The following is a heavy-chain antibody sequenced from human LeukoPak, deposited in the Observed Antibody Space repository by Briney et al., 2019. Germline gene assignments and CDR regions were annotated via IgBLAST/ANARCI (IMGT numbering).Heavy chain of an antibody. J-gene: IGHJ5*02. CDR2: INPSGGST. CDR1: GYTFTSYY. Sequence: ASVKVSCKASGYTFTSYYMHWVRQAPGQGLEWMGIINPSGGSTSYAQKFQGRVTMTRDTSTSTVYMELSSLRSEDKAVYYCARATVTLNWFDPWGQGTLVTVSS. D-gene: IGHD4-17*01. CDR3: ARATVTLNWFDP. V-gene: IGHV1-46*01.